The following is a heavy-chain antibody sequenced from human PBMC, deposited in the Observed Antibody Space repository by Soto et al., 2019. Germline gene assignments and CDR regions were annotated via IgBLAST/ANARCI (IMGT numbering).Heavy chain of an antibody. CDR2: IYTGGST. J-gene: IGHJ6*02. CDR3: ARERVLAGYYYGMDV. V-gene: IGHV4-4*07. Sequence: PSETLSLTCTVSGGSISSYYWSWIRQPAGKGLEWIGRIYTGGSTNYNPSLKSRVTMSVDTSKNQFSLKLSSVTAADTAVYYCARERVLAGYYYGMDVWGQGTTVTVS. CDR1: GGSISSYY. D-gene: IGHD3-10*01.